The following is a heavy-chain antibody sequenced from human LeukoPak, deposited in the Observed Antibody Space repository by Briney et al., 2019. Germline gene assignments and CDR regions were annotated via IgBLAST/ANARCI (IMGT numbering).Heavy chain of an antibody. D-gene: IGHD1-26*01. Sequence: PGGSLRLSCATSGFTFRSNWMSWVRHVPGRGLDWVANIKPDGSAQYYAASVKGRFTVSRDNAKNSLYLQMNSLRVEDTAVYYCARGKQWENYWGQGTLVTVSS. V-gene: IGHV3-7*01. J-gene: IGHJ4*02. CDR1: GFTFRSNW. CDR3: ARGKQWENY. CDR2: IKPDGSAQ.